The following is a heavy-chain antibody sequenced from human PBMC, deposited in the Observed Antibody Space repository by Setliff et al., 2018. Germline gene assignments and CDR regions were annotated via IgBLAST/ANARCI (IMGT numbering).Heavy chain of an antibody. Sequence: ASVKVSCKASGYIFTTYAIGWMRQAPGQGPEWMGWINTNTGNPSYAQGFTGRFVFSLDTSVSTAYLQISSLKGEDSAVYYCARAGRFGTVVYRGDYYMDVWGKGTTVTVSS. CDR1: GYIFTTYA. V-gene: IGHV7-4-1*02. CDR3: ARAGRFGTVVYRGDYYMDV. D-gene: IGHD3-10*01. CDR2: INTNTGNP. J-gene: IGHJ6*03.